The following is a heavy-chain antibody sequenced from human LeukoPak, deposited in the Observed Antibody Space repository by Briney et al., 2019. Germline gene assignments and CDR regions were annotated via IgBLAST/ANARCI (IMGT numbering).Heavy chain of an antibody. D-gene: IGHD5-18*01. J-gene: IGHJ4*02. Sequence: PGGSLRLSCAASGFTFSSYAMHWVRQAPGKGLEWVAVISYDGSNKCYADSVKGRFTISRDNSKNTLYLQMNSLRAEDTAVYYCARVDTAMVTAFDYWGQGTLVTVSS. V-gene: IGHV3-30-3*01. CDR1: GFTFSSYA. CDR3: ARVDTAMVTAFDY. CDR2: ISYDGSNK.